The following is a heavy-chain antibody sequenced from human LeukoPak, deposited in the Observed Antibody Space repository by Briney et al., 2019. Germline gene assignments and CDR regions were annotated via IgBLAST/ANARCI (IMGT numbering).Heavy chain of an antibody. D-gene: IGHD3-9*01. Sequence: GGSLRLSCAASGFSFSSYHMNWVRQAPGKGLEWISYIHSTSGSINYADSVKGRFTISRDNAKNSLYLQMNSLRAGDTAVYYCSRVVQDVTGADYWGQGTLVIVSS. CDR2: IHSTSGSI. CDR3: SRVVQDVTGADY. J-gene: IGHJ4*02. CDR1: GFSFSSYH. V-gene: IGHV3-48*01.